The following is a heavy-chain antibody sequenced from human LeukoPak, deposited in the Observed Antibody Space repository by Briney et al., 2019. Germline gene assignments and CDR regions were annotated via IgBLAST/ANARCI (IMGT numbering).Heavy chain of an antibody. V-gene: IGHV4-34*01. CDR3: ARLSHYDSDFFSPVDY. CDR2: INHSGST. D-gene: IGHD3-22*01. Sequence: SETLSLTCAVYGGSFSGYYWNWIRQPPGKGLERIGEINHSGSTNYNPSLKSRVTISVDTSKNQFSLKLSSVTAADTAVYYCARLSHYDSDFFSPVDYWGQGTLVTVSS. J-gene: IGHJ4*02. CDR1: GGSFSGYY.